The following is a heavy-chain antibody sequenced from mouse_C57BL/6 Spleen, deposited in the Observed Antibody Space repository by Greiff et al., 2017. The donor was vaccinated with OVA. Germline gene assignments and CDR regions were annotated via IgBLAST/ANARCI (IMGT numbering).Heavy chain of an antibody. CDR2: IDPSDSYT. CDR1: GYTFTSYW. J-gene: IGHJ2*01. Sequence: VKLQQPGAELVMPGASVKLSCKASGYTFTSYWMHWVKQRPGQGLEWIGEIDPSDSYTNYNQKFKGKSTLTVDKSSSTAYMQLSSLTSEDSAVYYCAVVGRYFDYWGQGTTLTVSS. V-gene: IGHV1-69*01. D-gene: IGHD1-1*01. CDR3: AVVGRYFDY.